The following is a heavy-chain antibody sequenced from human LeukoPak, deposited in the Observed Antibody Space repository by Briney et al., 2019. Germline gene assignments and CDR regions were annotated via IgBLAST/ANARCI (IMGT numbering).Heavy chain of an antibody. V-gene: IGHV4-34*01. Sequence: MSSETLSLTCAVYGGSFSGYYWSWIRQPPGKGLEWFGEINHSGSTNYNPSLKSRVTISVDTSKNQFSLKLSSVTAADTAVYYCARGPTTAIYSSSWYTSFYWGQGTLVTVSS. D-gene: IGHD6-13*01. CDR2: INHSGST. CDR3: ARGPTTAIYSSSWYTSFY. CDR1: GGSFSGYY. J-gene: IGHJ4*02.